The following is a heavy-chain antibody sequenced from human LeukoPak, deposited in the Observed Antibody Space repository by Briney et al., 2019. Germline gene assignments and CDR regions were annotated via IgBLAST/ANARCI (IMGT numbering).Heavy chain of an antibody. CDR1: GYTFTTYD. CDR3: ARNLIEVPGTTRQFYYYGMDV. CDR2: MNPNSGNT. J-gene: IGHJ6*02. D-gene: IGHD6-19*01. Sequence: ASVKVSCKTSGYTFTTYDINWVRQATGQGLEWMGWMNPNSGNTGYAQKFQGRVTMTRDTSKSTAYMELSSLRSEDSAVYFCARNLIEVPGTTRQFYYYGMDVWGQGTTVTVSS. V-gene: IGHV1-8*01.